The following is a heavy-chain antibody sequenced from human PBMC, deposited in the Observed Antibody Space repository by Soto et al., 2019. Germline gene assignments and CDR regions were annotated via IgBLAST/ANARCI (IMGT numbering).Heavy chain of an antibody. CDR2: IYYSGST. D-gene: IGHD3-10*01. V-gene: IGHV4-59*01. CDR3: ARGEYYALVWTDAFDI. CDR1: GGSISSYY. Sequence: PSETLSLTCTVSGGSISSYYWSWIRQPPGKGLEWIGYIYYSGSTNYNPSLKSRVTISVDTSKNQFSLKLSSVTAADTAVYYCARGEYYALVWTDAFDIWGQGTMVTVSS. J-gene: IGHJ3*02.